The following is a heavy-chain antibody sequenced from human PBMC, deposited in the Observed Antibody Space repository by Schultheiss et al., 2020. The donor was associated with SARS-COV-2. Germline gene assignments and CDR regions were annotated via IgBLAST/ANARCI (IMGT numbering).Heavy chain of an antibody. Sequence: SETLSLTCAVYGGSFSGYYWSWIRQPPGKGLEWIGEINHSGSTNYNPSLKSRVTISVDTSKNQFSLKLSSVTAADTAVYYCARVAAGDDYWGQGTLVTV. V-gene: IGHV4-34*01. CDR3: ARVAAGDDY. CDR2: INHSGST. CDR1: GGSFSGYY. D-gene: IGHD1-14*01. J-gene: IGHJ4*02.